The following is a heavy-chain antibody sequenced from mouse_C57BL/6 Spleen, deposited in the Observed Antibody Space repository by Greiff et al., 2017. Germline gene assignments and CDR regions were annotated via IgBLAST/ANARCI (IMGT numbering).Heavy chain of an antibody. J-gene: IGHJ2*01. CDR1: GYAFSSYW. D-gene: IGHD4-1*01. CDR2: IYPGDGDT. V-gene: IGHV1-80*01. Sequence: VQLQQSGAELVKPGASVKISCKASGYAFSSYWMNWVKQRPGTGLEWIGQIYPGDGDTNYNGKFKGKATLTADKSSSTAYMQLSSLTSEDSAVYFCARDWERGYFDYWGQGTTLTVSS. CDR3: ARDWERGYFDY.